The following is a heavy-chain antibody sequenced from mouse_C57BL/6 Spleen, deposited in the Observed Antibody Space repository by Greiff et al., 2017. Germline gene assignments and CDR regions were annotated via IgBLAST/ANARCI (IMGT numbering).Heavy chain of an antibody. CDR2: INPNNGGT. CDR1: GYTFTDYY. CDR3: ASHYYGSSHDY. Sequence: VQLQQSGPELVKPGASVKISCKASGYTFTDYYMNWVKQSHGKSLEWIGDINPNNGGTSYNQKFKGKATLTVDKSSSTAYMELRSLTSADSAVYSCASHYYGSSHDYWGQGTTLTVAS. V-gene: IGHV1-26*01. D-gene: IGHD1-1*01. J-gene: IGHJ2*01.